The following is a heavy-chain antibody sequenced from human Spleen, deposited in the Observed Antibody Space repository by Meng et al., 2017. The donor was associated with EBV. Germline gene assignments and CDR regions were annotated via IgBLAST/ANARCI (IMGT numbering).Heavy chain of an antibody. J-gene: IGHJ4*02. CDR2: IHHSGTT. V-gene: IGHV4-4*02. Sequence: VHLQESGPGLVKPSGTLSLTCAVSGASIDSSDWWTWVRQAPGKGLERIGEIHHSGTTNYNPSPESRVTISIDKSDNQFSLKLTSVTAADTAVYYCARGLGGHYPTMEYWGQGTLVTVSS. CDR3: ARGLGGHYPTMEY. CDR1: GASIDSSDW. D-gene: IGHD3-22*01.